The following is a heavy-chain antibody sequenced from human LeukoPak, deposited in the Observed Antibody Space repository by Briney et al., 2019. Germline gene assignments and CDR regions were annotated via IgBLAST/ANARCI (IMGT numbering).Heavy chain of an antibody. V-gene: IGHV1-8*01. CDR2: MNPNSGNT. D-gene: IGHD6-13*01. J-gene: IGHJ4*02. CDR1: GYTFTSYD. CDR3: ARRGIAAAGTRWSP. Sequence: ASVKVSCKASGYTFTSYDINWVRQATGQGLEWMGWMNPNSGNTGYAQKCQGRATMPRKTSISKAYIELSSLRSEDTAVYYGARRGIAAAGTRWSPWGQGTLVTVFS.